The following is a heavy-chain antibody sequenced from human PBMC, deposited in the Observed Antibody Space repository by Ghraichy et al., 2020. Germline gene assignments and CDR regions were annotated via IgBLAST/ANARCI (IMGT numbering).Heavy chain of an antibody. Sequence: SETLSLTCTVSGGSISSSSYYWGWIRQPPGEGLEWIGSIYYSGSTYYNPSLKSRVTISVDTSKNQFSLKLSSVTAADTAVYYCARRALTSDYWGQGTLVTVSS. J-gene: IGHJ4*02. CDR3: ARRALTSDY. D-gene: IGHD4-11*01. CDR1: GGSISSSSYY. V-gene: IGHV4-39*01. CDR2: IYYSGST.